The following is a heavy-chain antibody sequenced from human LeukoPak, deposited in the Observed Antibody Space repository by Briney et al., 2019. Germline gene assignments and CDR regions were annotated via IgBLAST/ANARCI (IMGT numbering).Heavy chain of an antibody. Sequence: PGASLRLSCSASGFTFSSHAMSWVRQAPGEVLEWVSSISGSGGSTYYGDSVKGRFTISRDNSKNTLYLQMNSLRAEDTAVYYCAKGLAYCGGDCYSLDYWGQGTLVTVSS. J-gene: IGHJ4*02. D-gene: IGHD2-21*02. CDR1: GFTFSSHA. CDR2: ISGSGGST. V-gene: IGHV3-23*01. CDR3: AKGLAYCGGDCYSLDY.